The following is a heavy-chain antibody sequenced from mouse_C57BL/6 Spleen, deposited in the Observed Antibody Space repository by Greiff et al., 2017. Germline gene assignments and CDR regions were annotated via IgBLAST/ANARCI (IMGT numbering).Heavy chain of an antibody. V-gene: IGHV2-3*01. CDR2: IWGDGST. J-gene: IGHJ3*01. CDR1: GFSLTSYG. D-gene: IGHD3-2*02. CDR3: AKGEATLFAY. Sequence: QVQLKQSGPGLVAPSQSLSITCTVSGFSLTSYGVRWVRQPPGKGLEWLGVIWGDGSTTSHSALMSRLSISKDNSKSQVFLKLDSLQTDDAATYCCAKGEATLFAYWGQGTLVTVSA.